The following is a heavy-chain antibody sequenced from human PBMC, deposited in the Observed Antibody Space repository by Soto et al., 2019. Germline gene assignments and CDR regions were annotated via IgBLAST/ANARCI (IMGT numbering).Heavy chain of an antibody. CDR3: ASASGGGCSDY. J-gene: IGHJ4*02. CDR2: INPSGGST. V-gene: IGHV1-46*01. Sequence: ASVKVSCKASGYTFTSFYMHWVRQAPGQGLEWMGIINPSGGSTSYAQKFQGRVTMTRDTSTSTVYMELSSLRSEDTAVYYCASASGGGCSDYWGQGTLVTVSS. CDR1: GYTFTSFY. D-gene: IGHD3-16*01.